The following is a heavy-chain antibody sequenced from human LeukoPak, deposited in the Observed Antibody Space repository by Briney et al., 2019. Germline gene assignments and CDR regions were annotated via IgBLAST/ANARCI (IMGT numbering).Heavy chain of an antibody. J-gene: IGHJ4*02. Sequence: SETLSLTCAVSGYSISSGYYWGWIRQPPGKGREWIGSIYHSGSTYYNPSLNSRVTISVDTSKNQFSLKLSSVTAADTAVYYCACITIFGANVDYGGQGTLVTVSA. V-gene: IGHV4-38-2*01. CDR3: ACITIFGANVDY. D-gene: IGHD3-3*01. CDR1: GYSISSGYY. CDR2: IYHSGST.